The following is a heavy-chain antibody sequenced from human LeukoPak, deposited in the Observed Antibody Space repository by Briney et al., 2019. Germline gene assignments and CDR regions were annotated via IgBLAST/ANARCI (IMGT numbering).Heavy chain of an antibody. CDR2: ISWNSGSI. J-gene: IGHJ4*02. CDR3: AKDGDSTMVRGLSPLDY. CDR1: GFTFDDYA. Sequence: SLKISCASCGFTFDDYAMHCVRQAPGKGLEWVSGISWNSGSIGYADSVKGRFTISRDNAKNSLYLQMNSLRAEDTALYYCAKDGDSTMVRGLSPLDYWGQGTLVTVSS. D-gene: IGHD3-10*01. V-gene: IGHV3-9*01.